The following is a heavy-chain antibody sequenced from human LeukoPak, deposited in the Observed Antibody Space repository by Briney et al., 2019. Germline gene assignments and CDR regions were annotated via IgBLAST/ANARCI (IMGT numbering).Heavy chain of an antibody. CDR1: GNTFSSSA. CDR2: IIPIFGTA. J-gene: IGHJ3*02. Sequence: SVKVSCKASGNTFSSSAISWVRHAPGQGLELIVGIIPIFGTANYAQKFQGRVTITADESTSTAYMELSSLRSEDTAVYYCARGAPLKRIIMVRGDANVFDIWGQGTMVTVSS. D-gene: IGHD3-10*01. CDR3: ARGAPLKRIIMVRGDANVFDI. V-gene: IGHV1-69*13.